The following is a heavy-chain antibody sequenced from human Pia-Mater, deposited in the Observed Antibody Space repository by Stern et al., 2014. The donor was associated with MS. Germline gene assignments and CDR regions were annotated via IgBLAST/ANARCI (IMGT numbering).Heavy chain of an antibody. Sequence: EVQLVESGAELIRPGESLKISCKGSGYKFSIYWIAWVRQMPGKGLEWMGIIYPGDSETRYSPSFQGQVTMSADKSTSPAYLQWSSLNASDPAMYFCARQTTAWASDVWGQGTLVTVSS. D-gene: IGHD1-14*01. CDR3: ARQTTAWASDV. J-gene: IGHJ4*02. CDR2: IYPGDSET. CDR1: GYKFSIYW. V-gene: IGHV5-51*01.